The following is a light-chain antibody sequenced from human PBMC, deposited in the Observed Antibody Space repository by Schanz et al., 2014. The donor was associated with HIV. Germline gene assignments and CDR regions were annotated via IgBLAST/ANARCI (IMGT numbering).Light chain of an antibody. Sequence: QSVLTQPASVSGSPGQSITISCTGTSSDVGGYNYVSWYQQHPGKAPKLMIYDVTNRPSGVSNRFSGSKSGNTASLTISGLQAEDEADYYCSSYVDSSTFVFGTGTKLTVL. CDR2: DVT. J-gene: IGLJ1*01. CDR1: SSDVGGYNY. CDR3: SSYVDSSTFV. V-gene: IGLV2-14*03.